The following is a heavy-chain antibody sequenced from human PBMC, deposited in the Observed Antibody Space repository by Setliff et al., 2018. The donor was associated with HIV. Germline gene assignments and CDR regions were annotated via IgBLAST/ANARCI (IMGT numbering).Heavy chain of an antibody. CDR2: ITYDGVTK. CDR3: ARDRGSGTCRGCDYMDV. D-gene: IGHD1-26*01. Sequence: SLRLSCVASGFTFSNFAMHWVRQAPGKGLEWVSVITYDGVTKYYGDSVEGRFTISRDNAKNTLYLQMNSLRDEDTAVYYCARDRGSGTCRGCDYMDVWGKGTTVTVSS. V-gene: IGHV3-30*07. CDR1: GFTFSNFA. J-gene: IGHJ6*03.